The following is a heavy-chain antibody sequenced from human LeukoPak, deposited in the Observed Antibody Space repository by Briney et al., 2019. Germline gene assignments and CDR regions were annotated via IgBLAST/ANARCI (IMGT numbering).Heavy chain of an antibody. V-gene: IGHV4-4*07. CDR3: ARLKYYDSTGYSPGYYMDV. CDR2: IYITGST. CDR1: GGSIINYY. J-gene: IGHJ6*03. Sequence: SETLSLTCTVSGGSIINYYWSWVRQSAGTGLEWVGRIYITGSTNYNPSLQSRLSMSVDTSKNQFSLRLTSVSAADTAVYYCARLKYYDSTGYSPGYYMDVWGKGITVTVSS. D-gene: IGHD3-22*01.